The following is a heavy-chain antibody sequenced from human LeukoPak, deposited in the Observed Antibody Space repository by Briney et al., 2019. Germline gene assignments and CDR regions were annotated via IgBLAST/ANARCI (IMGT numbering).Heavy chain of an antibody. CDR1: GGSISSYY. V-gene: IGHV4-4*07. Sequence: SETLSLTCTVSGGSISSYYWSWIRQPAGKGLEWIGRIYTSGSTNYNPSLKSRVTMSVDTSKNQFSLKLSSVTAADTAVYYCARHAVYAGSGWAFDYWGQGTLVTVSS. J-gene: IGHJ4*02. D-gene: IGHD6-19*01. CDR2: IYTSGST. CDR3: ARHAVYAGSGWAFDY.